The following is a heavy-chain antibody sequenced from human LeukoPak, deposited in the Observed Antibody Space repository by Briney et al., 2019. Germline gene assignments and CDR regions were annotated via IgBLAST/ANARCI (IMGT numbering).Heavy chain of an antibody. CDR2: ISSSGTTT. D-gene: IGHD4-23*01. V-gene: IGHV3-48*03. Sequence: GGSLRLSCAASGFTFSTYEMNWVRQAPGKGLEWVSYISSSGTTTYYAGSVKGRFIISRDNAKNSLYLQMNSLRAEDTAVYYCARSTVADYWGQGTLVTVSS. J-gene: IGHJ4*02. CDR3: ARSTVADY. CDR1: GFTFSTYE.